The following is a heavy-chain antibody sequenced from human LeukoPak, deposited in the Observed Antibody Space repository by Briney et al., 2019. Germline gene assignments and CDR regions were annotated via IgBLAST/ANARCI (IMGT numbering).Heavy chain of an antibody. CDR3: ARSYGSGSYFEY. V-gene: IGHV4-59*01. J-gene: IGHJ4*02. Sequence: SETLSLTCTVSGGSISTYYWSWIRQPPGEGLEWIGYIYYSGSAKYNPSLKSRVTMSVDTSKNQFSLKLSSVTAADTAVYYCARSYGSGSYFEYWGQGTLVTVSS. CDR2: IYYSGSA. CDR1: GGSISTYY. D-gene: IGHD3-10*01.